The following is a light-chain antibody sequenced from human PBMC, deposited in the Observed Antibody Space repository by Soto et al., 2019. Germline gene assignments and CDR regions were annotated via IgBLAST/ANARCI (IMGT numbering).Light chain of an antibody. CDR1: SSGIGAGFD. V-gene: IGLV1-40*01. CDR2: GNT. Sequence: QSVLRQPPSGSVAPSQRLTIVCSRSSSGIGAGFDVQWYHHLTGTAHKLRIYGNTTRHSGVPGRFSGTTSGTSASLVISGLQAHYQADYYCQHYENSRTGFYVFGSGTKVTAL. J-gene: IGLJ1*01. CDR3: QHYENSRTGFYV.